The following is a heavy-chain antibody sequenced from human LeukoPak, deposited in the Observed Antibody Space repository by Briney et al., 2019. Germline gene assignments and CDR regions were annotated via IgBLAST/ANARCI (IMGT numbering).Heavy chain of an antibody. CDR1: GFTFSSYS. V-gene: IGHV3-21*01. CDR2: ISSSSSYI. D-gene: IGHD3-10*01. Sequence: GGSLRLSCAASGFTFSSYSMNWVRQAPGKGLEWVSSISSSSSYIYYADSVKGRFTISRDNAKNSLYLQMNSLRAEDTAVHYCARGLWFGELLNYWGQGTLVTVSS. J-gene: IGHJ4*02. CDR3: ARGLWFGELLNY.